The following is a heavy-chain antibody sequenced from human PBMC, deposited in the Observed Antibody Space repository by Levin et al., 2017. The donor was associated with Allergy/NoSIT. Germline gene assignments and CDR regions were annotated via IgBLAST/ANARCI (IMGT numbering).Heavy chain of an antibody. CDR3: ARATDVWMEYRGIDV. CDR2: ISGYNGKT. J-gene: IGHJ6*02. Sequence: GASVKVSCKASGYKFSSYFITWVRQAPGQGLEYMGWISGYNGKTNYAQRLQGRVTLTTDTSATTAYMELRSLRTDETAMYYWARATDVWMEYRGIDVWGQGSTVTVSS. V-gene: IGHV1-18*01. D-gene: IGHD3-3*01. CDR1: GYKFSSYF.